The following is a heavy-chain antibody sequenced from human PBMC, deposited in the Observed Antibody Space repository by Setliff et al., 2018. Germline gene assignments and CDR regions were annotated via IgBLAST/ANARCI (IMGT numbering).Heavy chain of an antibody. CDR2: ISPDSIHI. CDR1: GFTFRTFS. CDR3: VTSDAGLVY. J-gene: IGHJ4*02. V-gene: IGHV3-21*01. Sequence: LRLSCAASGFTFRTFSMHWVRQAPGKGLEWVSSISPDSIHIYYADSVKGRFTISRDNAKNSLFLQMNGLRAEDTAVYYCVTSDAGLVYWGQGTLVTVSS. D-gene: IGHD3-16*01.